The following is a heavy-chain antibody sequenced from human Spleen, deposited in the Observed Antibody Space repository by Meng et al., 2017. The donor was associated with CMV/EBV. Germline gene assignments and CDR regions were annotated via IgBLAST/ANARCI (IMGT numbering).Heavy chain of an antibody. J-gene: IGHJ6*02. D-gene: IGHD2-2*01. CDR2: IYSGGST. CDR3: ARDRDAHYYYYGMDV. CDR1: GFTFSNYG. V-gene: IGHV3-NL1*01. Sequence: GESLKISCAASGFTFSNYGIHWVRQAPGKGLEWVSVIYSGGSTYYADSVKGRFTISRDNSKNTLYLQMNSLRAEDTAVYYCARDRDAHYYYYGMDVWGQGTTVTVSS.